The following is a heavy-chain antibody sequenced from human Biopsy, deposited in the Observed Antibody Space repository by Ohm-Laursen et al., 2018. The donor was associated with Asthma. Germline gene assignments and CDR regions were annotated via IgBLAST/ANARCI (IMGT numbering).Heavy chain of an antibody. CDR1: GGSISSNFYY. CDR3: ARRGGVRRYFDY. D-gene: IGHD3-16*01. Sequence: TLSLTCTVSGGSISSNFYYWGWIRQPPGKGLEWIGYIYYIGSTYYNPSLKSRVAISLDTSKNQFSLKLSSVTAADTAVYFRARRGGVRRYFDYWGQGTLVTVSS. J-gene: IGHJ4*02. CDR2: IYYIGST. V-gene: IGHV4-30-4*01.